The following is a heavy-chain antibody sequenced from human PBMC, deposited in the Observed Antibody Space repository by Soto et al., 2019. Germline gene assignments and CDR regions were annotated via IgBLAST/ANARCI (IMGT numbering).Heavy chain of an antibody. D-gene: IGHD6-19*01. Sequence: PSETLSLTCTVSGGSISSSSYYWGWIRQPPGKGLEWIGSIYYSGSTYYNPSLKSRVTISVDTSKNQFSLKLSSVTAADTAVYYCARGRGSSGWEEYYYYYYGMDVWGQGTTVTVSS. CDR3: ARGRGSSGWEEYYYYYYGMDV. CDR2: IYYSGST. CDR1: GGSISSSSYY. V-gene: IGHV4-39*01. J-gene: IGHJ6*02.